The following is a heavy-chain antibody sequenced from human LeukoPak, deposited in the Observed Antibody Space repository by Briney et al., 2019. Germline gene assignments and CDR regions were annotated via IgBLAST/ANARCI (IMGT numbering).Heavy chain of an antibody. J-gene: IGHJ6*03. V-gene: IGHV4-34*01. Sequence: SETLSLTCAVYGGSFSGYYWSWIRQPPGKGLEWIGEINHSGSTNYNPSLKSRVTISVDTSKNQFSLKLSSVTAADTAVYYCARHTKYDSSGYYYFYYYYTDVWGKGTTVTISS. D-gene: IGHD3-22*01. CDR2: INHSGST. CDR3: ARHTKYDSSGYYYFYYYYTDV. CDR1: GGSFSGYY.